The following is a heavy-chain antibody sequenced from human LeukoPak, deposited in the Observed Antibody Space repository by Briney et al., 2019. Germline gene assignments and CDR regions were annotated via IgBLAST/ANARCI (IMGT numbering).Heavy chain of an antibody. CDR1: GYTFTSYG. CDR2: ISAYNGNT. Sequence: GASVNVSCKASGYTFTSYGISWVRQAPGQGLEWMGWISAYNGNTNYEQKLQGRVTMTTDTSTSTAYMELRSLRSDDTAVYYCARTSLGQLHSSSWYLPNEYYYYGMDVWGQGTTVTVSS. V-gene: IGHV1-18*01. J-gene: IGHJ6*02. D-gene: IGHD6-13*01. CDR3: ARTSLGQLHSSSWYLPNEYYYYGMDV.